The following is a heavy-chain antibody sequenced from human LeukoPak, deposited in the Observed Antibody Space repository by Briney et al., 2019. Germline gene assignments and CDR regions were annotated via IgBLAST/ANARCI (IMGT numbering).Heavy chain of an antibody. J-gene: IGHJ4*02. Sequence: GASVKVSCKASGYTFTSYYMHWVRQAPGQGLEWMGIINPSGGSTTYAQKFQGRVTMTRDMSPSTVYMELSSLRSEDTAVYYCARVSGDYSMPFDYWGQGTLVTVSS. CDR2: INPSGGST. V-gene: IGHV1-46*01. D-gene: IGHD2/OR15-2a*01. CDR1: GYTFTSYY. CDR3: ARVSGDYSMPFDY.